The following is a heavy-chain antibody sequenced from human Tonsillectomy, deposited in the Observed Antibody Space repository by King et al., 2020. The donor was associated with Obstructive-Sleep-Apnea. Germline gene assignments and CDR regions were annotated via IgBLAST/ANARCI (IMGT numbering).Heavy chain of an antibody. CDR2: IYYSGGT. J-gene: IGHJ2*01. D-gene: IGHD1-26*01. CDR3: VRGSYYWYFDL. Sequence: VQLQESGPGLVKPSETLSLTCIVSGGSISSYYWSWIRQPPGKGLEWIGYIYYSGGTNYNPSLKSRVTISVDTSKNQFSLKLSSVTAADTAVYYCVRGSYYWYFDLWGRGTLVTVSS. CDR1: GGSISSYY. V-gene: IGHV4-59*01.